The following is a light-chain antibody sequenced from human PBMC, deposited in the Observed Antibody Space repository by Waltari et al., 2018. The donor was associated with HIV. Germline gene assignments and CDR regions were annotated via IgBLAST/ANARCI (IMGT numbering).Light chain of an antibody. CDR2: DVS. Sequence: QSALTPPRSVSGSPGPSVTISCTRTRSDVGGYNYVSWYQQHPGKAPKLMIYDVSKRPSGVPDRFSGSKSGNTASLTISGLQAEDEADYYCCSYAGSYTYVFGTGTKVTVL. CDR1: RSDVGGYNY. CDR3: CSYAGSYTYV. J-gene: IGLJ1*01. V-gene: IGLV2-11*01.